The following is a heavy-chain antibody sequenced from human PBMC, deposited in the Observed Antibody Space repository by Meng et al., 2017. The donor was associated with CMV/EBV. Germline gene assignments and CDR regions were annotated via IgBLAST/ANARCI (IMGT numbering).Heavy chain of an antibody. V-gene: IGHV4-59*01. CDR2: IYYSGST. J-gene: IGHJ5*02. CDR3: ARDRGVLRFLEWTHPRVDRGPVWFDP. D-gene: IGHD3-3*01. Sequence: SETLSLTCTVSGGSISSYYWSWIRQPPGKGLEWIGYIYYSGSTNYNPSLKSRVTISVDTSKNQFSLKLSSVTAADTAVYYCARDRGVLRFLEWTHPRVDRGPVWFDPWGQGTLDTVSS. CDR1: GGSISSYY.